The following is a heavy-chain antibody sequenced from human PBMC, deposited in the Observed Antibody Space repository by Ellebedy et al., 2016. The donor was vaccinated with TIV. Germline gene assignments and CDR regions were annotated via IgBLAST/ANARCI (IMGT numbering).Heavy chain of an antibody. CDR3: ARHPLAAFDI. Sequence: SETLSLTXTVSGDSMTNYYWSWIRQSPGKGLEWLGYIYYSGSTNYNPSLKSRVSISVDTSKNQFSLKLSSVTAADTAVYYCARHPLAAFDIWGQGTMVTVSS. CDR1: GDSMTNYY. J-gene: IGHJ3*02. CDR2: IYYSGST. V-gene: IGHV4-59*08.